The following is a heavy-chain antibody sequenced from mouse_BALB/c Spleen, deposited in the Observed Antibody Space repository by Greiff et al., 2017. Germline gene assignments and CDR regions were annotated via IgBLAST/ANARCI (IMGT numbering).Heavy chain of an antibody. CDR1: GYTFTSYT. CDR2: INPSSGYT. Sequence: QVHVKQSGAELARPGASVKMSCKASGYTFTSYTMHWVKQRPGQGLEWIGYINPSSGYTNYNQKFKDKATLTADKSSSTAYMQLSSLTSEDSAVYYCARTYGSSPRAMDYWGQGTSVTVSS. D-gene: IGHD1-1*01. J-gene: IGHJ4*01. V-gene: IGHV1-4*01. CDR3: ARTYGSSPRAMDY.